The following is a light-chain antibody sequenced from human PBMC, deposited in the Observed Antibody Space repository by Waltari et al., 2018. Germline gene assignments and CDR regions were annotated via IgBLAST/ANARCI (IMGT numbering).Light chain of an antibody. Sequence: DIQMTQSPPTLSASVGDRITITCRASQRIVTWLAWYQQKPGKAPKFLIYKSSILGRGVPSRFAGSGSGTEFTLTINGLQPDDFATYYCQQYETESYTFGQGTKV. V-gene: IGKV1-5*03. J-gene: IGKJ2*01. CDR1: QRIVTW. CDR2: KSS. CDR3: QQYETESYT.